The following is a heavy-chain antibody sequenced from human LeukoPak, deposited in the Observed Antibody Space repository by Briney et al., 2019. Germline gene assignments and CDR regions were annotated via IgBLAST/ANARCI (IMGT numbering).Heavy chain of an antibody. V-gene: IGHV3-23*01. D-gene: IGHD6-13*01. CDR3: GKGQHSSSWYWFDP. J-gene: IGHJ5*02. Sequence: PGGSLRLSCAASGFTFSSYAMNWVRQAPGKGLEWVSGISGSGSNTYYADSVKGRFTISRDNSKNTLYLQMNSLTAEDTALYYCGKGQHSSSWYWFDPWGQGTLVTVSS. CDR1: GFTFSSYA. CDR2: ISGSGSNT.